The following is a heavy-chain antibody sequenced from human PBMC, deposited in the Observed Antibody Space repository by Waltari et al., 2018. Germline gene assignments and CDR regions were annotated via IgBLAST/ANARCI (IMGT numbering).Heavy chain of an antibody. J-gene: IGHJ6*02. CDR3: ARGSMVVTPGRYYYYCMDV. CDR1: GGTFSSYA. CDR2: IIPIFGTA. Sequence: QVQMVQSGAEVKKPGSSVKVSCTASGGTFSSYAISWVRQAPGQGLEWMGGIIPIFGTANYAQEFQGRVTITTDESTSTAYMELSSLRSEDTAVYYCARGSMVVTPGRYYYYCMDVWGQGTTVTVSS. V-gene: IGHV1-69*05. D-gene: IGHD2-21*02.